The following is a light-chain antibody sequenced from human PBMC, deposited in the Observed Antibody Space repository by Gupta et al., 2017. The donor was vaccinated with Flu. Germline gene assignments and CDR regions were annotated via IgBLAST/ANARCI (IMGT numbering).Light chain of an antibody. CDR1: RLRSYY. CDR2: GKN. Sequence: SSELTQDPAVSVALGHTVRITCPGDRLRSYYASWYQQKPGQAPVLVLYGKNNRPSGIPDRFSGSSSGNTASLTITGAQAEDEADYYCNSRESSGNHRVFGGGTKLTVL. CDR3: NSRESSGNHRV. J-gene: IGLJ2*01. V-gene: IGLV3-19*01.